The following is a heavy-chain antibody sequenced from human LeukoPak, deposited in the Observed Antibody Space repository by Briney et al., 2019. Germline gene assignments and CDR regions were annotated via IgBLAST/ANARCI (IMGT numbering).Heavy chain of an antibody. CDR2: IWYDGSNK. CDR3: AREREGSSYFDY. D-gene: IGHD1-26*01. V-gene: IGHV3-33*01. J-gene: IGHJ4*02. CDR1: GFTFSSYG. Sequence: SGGSLRLSCAASGFTFSSYGMHWVRQAPGKGLEWVAVIWYDGSNKYYADSVKGRFTISRDNSKNTLYLQMNSLRAEDTAVYYCAREREGSSYFDYWGQGTLVTVSS.